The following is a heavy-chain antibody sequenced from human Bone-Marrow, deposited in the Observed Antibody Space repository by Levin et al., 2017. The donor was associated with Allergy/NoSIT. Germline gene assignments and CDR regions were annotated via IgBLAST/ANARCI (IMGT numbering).Heavy chain of an antibody. J-gene: IGHJ3*02. CDR3: ARKAALDAFDI. D-gene: IGHD2-15*01. CDR2: IYYTGST. V-gene: IGHV4-39*01. Sequence: PGGSLRLSCTVSGGSISSSRHFWGWIRQPPGKGLEWIGNIYYTGSTYFNPSLKSRFTISVDTSKNQFSLKLSSVTAADTAVYYCARKAALDAFDIWGQGTMVTVSS. CDR1: GGSISSSRHF.